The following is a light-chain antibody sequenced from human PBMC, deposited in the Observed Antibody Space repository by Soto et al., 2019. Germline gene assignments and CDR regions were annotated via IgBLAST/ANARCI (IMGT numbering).Light chain of an antibody. Sequence: EIVLMQSPDILSLSPGERATVSCRASETITNNDLAWYQQKPGQAPRLLLYGASTRPTGIPDRFSGSGSGTDFSLAIDRLEPEDFAVYFCHHYGSSPPYTFGQGTKLDIK. CDR1: ETITNND. CDR3: HHYGSSPPYT. CDR2: GAS. V-gene: IGKV3-20*01. J-gene: IGKJ2*01.